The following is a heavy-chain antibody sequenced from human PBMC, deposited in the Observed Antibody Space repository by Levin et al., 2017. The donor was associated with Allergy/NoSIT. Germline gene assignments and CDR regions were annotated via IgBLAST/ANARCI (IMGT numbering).Heavy chain of an antibody. D-gene: IGHD2-2*01. CDR2: ISSSSSTI. CDR3: ARESSPQVPAAGGRPVDAFDI. J-gene: IGHJ3*02. Sequence: GESLKISCAASGFTFSSYSMNWVRQAPGKGLEWVSYISSSSSTIYYADSVKGRFTISRDNAKNSLYLQMNSLRAEDTAVYYCARESSPQVPAAGGRPVDAFDIWGQGTMVTVSS. CDR1: GFTFSSYS. V-gene: IGHV3-48*01.